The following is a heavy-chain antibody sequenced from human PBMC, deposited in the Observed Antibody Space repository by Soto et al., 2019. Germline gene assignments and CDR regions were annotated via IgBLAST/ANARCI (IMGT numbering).Heavy chain of an antibody. V-gene: IGHV4-4*07. J-gene: IGHJ4*02. CDR2: FSLSGTT. CDR1: GASITGSSY. Sequence: QGQLQESGPGLMKPSETLSLTCTVSGASITGSSYWRWIRQPAGKGLEWIGRFSLSGTTNYNPSLRSRVTMSADVAKNQFSLRLTSVTAADTALYYCARGMTPPGAPAWYYFDSWGQGTLVTVSS. D-gene: IGHD2-8*02. CDR3: ARGMTPPGAPAWYYFDS.